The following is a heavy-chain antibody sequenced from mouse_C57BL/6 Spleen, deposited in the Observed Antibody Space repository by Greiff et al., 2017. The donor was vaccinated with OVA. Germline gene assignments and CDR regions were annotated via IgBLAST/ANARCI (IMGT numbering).Heavy chain of an antibody. J-gene: IGHJ2*01. CDR1: GYTFTSYW. D-gene: IGHD2-5*01. Sequence: VQLQQPGAELVRPGSSVKLSCKASGYTFTSYWMDWVKQRPGQGLEWIGNIYPSDSETHYNQKFKDKATLTVDKSSSTAYMQLSSLTSEDSAVYYCARSPYSNYGYWGQGTTLTVSS. CDR2: IYPSDSET. CDR3: ARSPYSNYGY. V-gene: IGHV1-61*01.